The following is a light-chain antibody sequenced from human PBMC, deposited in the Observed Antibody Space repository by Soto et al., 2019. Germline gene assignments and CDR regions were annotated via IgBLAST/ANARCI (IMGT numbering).Light chain of an antibody. J-gene: IGKJ1*01. CDR1: QDVSND. Sequence: DIQMTQSPPSLSASVGDRVTITCRASQDVSNDLGWFQQKPGKAPKRLIFGESNLESGVPSRFSGTGSGTELILTITNLQPEDFATYYCQNYNSYSEACGQGTKVDIK. CDR3: QNYNSYSEA. V-gene: IGKV1-17*02. CDR2: GES.